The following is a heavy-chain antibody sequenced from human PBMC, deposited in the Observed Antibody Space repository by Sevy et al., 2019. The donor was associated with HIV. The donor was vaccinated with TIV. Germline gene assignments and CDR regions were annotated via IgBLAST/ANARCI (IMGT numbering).Heavy chain of an antibody. D-gene: IGHD3-3*01. CDR2: IYYSGST. CDR3: ARGLRFLGAFDY. J-gene: IGHJ4*02. CDR1: GGSISSYY. V-gene: IGHV4-59*13. Sequence: LSLTCTVSGGSISSYYWSWIRQPPGKGLEWIGYIYYSGSTNYNPSLKSRVTISVDTSKNQFSLKLSSVTAADTAVYYCARGLRFLGAFDYWGQGTLVTVSS.